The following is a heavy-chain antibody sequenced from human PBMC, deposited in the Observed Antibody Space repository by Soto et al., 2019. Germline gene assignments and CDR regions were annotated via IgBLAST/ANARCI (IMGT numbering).Heavy chain of an antibody. D-gene: IGHD4-17*01. J-gene: IGHJ4*02. CDR2: IYYSGST. CDR3: ARHYGDCFDF. V-gene: IGHV4-59*08. Sequence: PSETLSLTCTVSGGSISSYYWSWIRQPPGKGLEWIGYIYYSGSTNYNPSLKSRVTISVDTSKNQFSLKLSSVTAADTAVYYCARHYGDCFDFWGKGTLVTVS. CDR1: GGSISSYY.